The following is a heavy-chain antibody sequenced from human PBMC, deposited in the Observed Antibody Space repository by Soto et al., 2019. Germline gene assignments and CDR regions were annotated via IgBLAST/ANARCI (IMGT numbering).Heavy chain of an antibody. J-gene: IGHJ6*02. CDR2: IRSKAYGGTT. CDR3: TRDISRSGGSCYYYYYGMDV. CDR1: GFTFGDYA. D-gene: IGHD2-15*01. V-gene: IGHV3-49*03. Sequence: GGSLRLSCTASGFTFGDYAMSWFRQAPGKGLEWVGFIRSKAYGGTTEYAASVKGRFTISRDDSKSIAYLQMNSLKTEDTAVYYCTRDISRSGGSCYYYYYGMDVWGQGTTVTVSS.